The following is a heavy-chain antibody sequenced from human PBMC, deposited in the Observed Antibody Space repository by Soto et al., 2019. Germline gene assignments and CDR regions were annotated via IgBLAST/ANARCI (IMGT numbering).Heavy chain of an antibody. CDR3: ARIRGYSYGWYYFDY. J-gene: IGHJ4*02. D-gene: IGHD5-18*01. V-gene: IGHV2-70*01. CDR2: IDWDDDK. CDR1: GFSLSTSGMC. Sequence: SGPTLVNPTQTLTLTCNFSGFSLSTSGMCGSWIRQPPGKALEWLALIDWDDDKYYSTSLKTRLTISKDTSKNQVVLTMTNMDPVDTATYYCARIRGYSYGWYYFDYWGQGTLVTVSS.